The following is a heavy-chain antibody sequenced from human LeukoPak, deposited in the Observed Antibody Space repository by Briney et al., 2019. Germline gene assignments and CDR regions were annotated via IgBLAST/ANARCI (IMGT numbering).Heavy chain of an antibody. V-gene: IGHV3-30-3*01. D-gene: IGHD2-15*01. CDR3: VRDAGTIPEVVNAHFDY. CDR1: GSTFISYL. CDR2: ISKDGTRD. Sequence: GGSLRLSCEASGSTFISYLIHWVRQAPGKGLEWVALISKDGTRDWYAASVRGRFTISRDNSKNTVYLHMNSLRPEDTALYYCVRDAGTIPEVVNAHFDYWGQGTLVTVSS. J-gene: IGHJ4*02.